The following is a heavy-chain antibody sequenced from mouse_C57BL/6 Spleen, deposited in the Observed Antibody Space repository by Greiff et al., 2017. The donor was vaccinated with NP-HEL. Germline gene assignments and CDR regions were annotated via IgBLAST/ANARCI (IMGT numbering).Heavy chain of an antibody. CDR1: GYTFTSYW. D-gene: IGHD2-4*01. CDR2: IHPNSGST. CDR3: ARSSPYDYDGGYYFDD. Sequence: VQLQQPGAELVKPGASVKLSCKASGYTFTSYWMHWVKQRPGQGLEWIGMIHPNSGSTNYNEKFKSKATLTVDKSSSTAYMQLSSLTSEDSAVYYCARSSPYDYDGGYYFDDWGQGTTLTVSS. J-gene: IGHJ2*01. V-gene: IGHV1-64*01.